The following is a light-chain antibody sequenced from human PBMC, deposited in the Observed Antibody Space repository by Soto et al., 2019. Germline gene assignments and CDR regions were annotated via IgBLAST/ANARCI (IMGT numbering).Light chain of an antibody. J-gene: IGLJ1*01. CDR2: SNN. CDR1: SSNIGSNT. CDR3: AAWDDSLNGRGV. V-gene: IGLV1-44*01. Sequence: QSVLTQPPSASGTPGQRVTISCSGSSSNIGSNTISWYQQLPGTAPKLLIYSNNKRPSGVPDRFSGSKSGTSASLAISGLQSEDEADYYCAAWDDSLNGRGVFGTGTKVTVL.